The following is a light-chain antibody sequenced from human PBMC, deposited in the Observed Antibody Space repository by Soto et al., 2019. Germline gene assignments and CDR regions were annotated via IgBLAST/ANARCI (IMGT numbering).Light chain of an antibody. CDR1: QSVISY. Sequence: EIVLTQSPATLSLSPGERATLSCRASQSVISYLAWYQQKPVQAPRLLIYDASNRATGIPARFSGSGSGTDFTLTISSLEPEDFAVYYCQQGSNWPPGLTFGGGTKVDI. V-gene: IGKV3-11*01. CDR2: DAS. J-gene: IGKJ4*01. CDR3: QQGSNWPPGLT.